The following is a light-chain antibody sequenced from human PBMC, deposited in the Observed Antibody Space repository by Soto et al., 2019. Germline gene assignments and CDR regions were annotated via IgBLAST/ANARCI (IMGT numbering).Light chain of an antibody. J-gene: IGLJ1*01. CDR2: DVT. V-gene: IGLV2-11*01. CDR3: CSYAGDFYV. CDR1: TSDVGGYDY. Sequence: QSALTQPRSVSGSPGQSVAISCTGTTSDVGGYDYVSWYQQHPGKAPELIIFDVTKRPSGVPDRFSGSKSGNTASLTISGLQAEDEADYFCCSYAGDFYVFGSGTKLTVL.